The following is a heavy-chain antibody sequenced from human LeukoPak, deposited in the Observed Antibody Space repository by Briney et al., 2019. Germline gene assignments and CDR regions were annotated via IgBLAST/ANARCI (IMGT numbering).Heavy chain of an antibody. CDR3: ARELPYGDAFDF. J-gene: IGHJ3*01. Sequence: GGSLRLSCAASGFSFGDYHMNWVRQAPGRGLEWISYTSPRGSTMNHADSVKGRITISRDNDKNLLYLQINSLRAEDTAVYYCARELPYGDAFDFWGQGTTVTVSS. CDR2: TSPRGSTM. V-gene: IGHV3-11*04. CDR1: GFSFGDYH. D-gene: IGHD2-21*01.